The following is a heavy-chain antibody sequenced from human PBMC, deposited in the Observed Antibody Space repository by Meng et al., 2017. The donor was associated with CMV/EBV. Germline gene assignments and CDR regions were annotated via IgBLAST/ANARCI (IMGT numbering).Heavy chain of an antibody. D-gene: IGHD2-21*01. CDR1: GFTFSDYY. J-gene: IGHJ4*02. CDR2: ISSSGSTI. V-gene: IGHV3-11*01. Sequence: GGSLRLSCAASGFTFSDYYMSWIRQAPGKGLEWVSYISSSGSTIYYADSVKGRFTISRDNAKNSLHLQMNSLRAEDTAVYYCARGGVRYCGGDCYPTRFDYWGQGTLVTVSS. CDR3: ARGGVRYCGGDCYPTRFDY.